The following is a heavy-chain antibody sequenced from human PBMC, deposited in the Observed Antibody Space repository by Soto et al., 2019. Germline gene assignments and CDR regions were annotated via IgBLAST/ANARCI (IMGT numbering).Heavy chain of an antibody. V-gene: IGHV3-33*01. Sequence: GGSLRLSCAASGFTFSSYGMHWVRQAPGKGLEWVAVIWYDGSNKYYADSVKGRFTISRDNSKNTLYLQMNSLRAEDTAVYYCATGGAEKRPLGYYYGMDVWGQGTTVTVSS. D-gene: IGHD2-21*01. CDR1: GFTFSSYG. CDR3: ATGGAEKRPLGYYYGMDV. CDR2: IWYDGSNK. J-gene: IGHJ6*02.